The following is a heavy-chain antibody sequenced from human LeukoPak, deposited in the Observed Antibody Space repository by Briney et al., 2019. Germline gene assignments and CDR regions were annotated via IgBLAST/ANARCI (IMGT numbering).Heavy chain of an antibody. V-gene: IGHV3-23*01. CDR2: ISGSGGST. CDR3: AKALTTHKYYYYGMDV. Sequence: GGSLRLSCAASGFTFSSYAMSWVRQAPGKGLEWVSAISGSGGSTYYADSVKGRFTISRDNSKNTLHLQMNSLRAEDTAVYYCAKALTTHKYYYYGMDVWGQGTTVTVSS. D-gene: IGHD1-1*01. CDR1: GFTFSSYA. J-gene: IGHJ6*02.